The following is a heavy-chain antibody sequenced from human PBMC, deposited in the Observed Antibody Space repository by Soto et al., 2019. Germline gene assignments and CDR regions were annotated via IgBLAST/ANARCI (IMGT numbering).Heavy chain of an antibody. Sequence: SETLSLTCTVSGDSIYSGGYYWGWIRQHPGKGLEWIGYIYYIGSAYYNPSLKSRVTISVDTSKNQFSLKLTSLTAADTAIYYCARGKSGLNWFDPWGQGALVTVSS. CDR2: IYYIGSA. D-gene: IGHD5-12*01. J-gene: IGHJ5*02. CDR3: ARGKSGLNWFDP. V-gene: IGHV4-31*03. CDR1: GDSIYSGGYY.